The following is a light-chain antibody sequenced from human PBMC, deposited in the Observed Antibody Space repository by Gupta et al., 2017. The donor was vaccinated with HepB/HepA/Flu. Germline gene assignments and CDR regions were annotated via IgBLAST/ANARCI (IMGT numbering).Light chain of an antibody. CDR3: CSYAGSTTFGV. CDR1: SSDVGSYNL. J-gene: IGLJ3*02. CDR2: EVT. Sequence: QSALTPPAPVSGSPGQSTTISCTGTSSDVGSYNLVSWYQQHPGKAPKLMIYEVTKRPSGVSNRFSGSKSGNTASLTISGLQAEDEADYYCCSYAGSTTFGVFGGGTKLTVL. V-gene: IGLV2-23*02.